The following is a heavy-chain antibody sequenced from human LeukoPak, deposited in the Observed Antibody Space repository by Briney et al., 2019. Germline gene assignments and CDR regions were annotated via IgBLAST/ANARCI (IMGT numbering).Heavy chain of an antibody. D-gene: IGHD1/OR15-1a*01. J-gene: IGHJ3*02. V-gene: IGHV4-30-2*01. CDR1: GGSISSGGYS. CDR3: ARGEQSGAFDI. Sequence: PSETLSLTCAVSGGSISSGGYSWSWIRQPPGKGLEWIGYIYLSGSTYYNPSLKSRVTISVDRSKNQFSLKLSSVTAADTAVYYCARGEQSGAFDIWGQGTMVTVSS. CDR2: IYLSGST.